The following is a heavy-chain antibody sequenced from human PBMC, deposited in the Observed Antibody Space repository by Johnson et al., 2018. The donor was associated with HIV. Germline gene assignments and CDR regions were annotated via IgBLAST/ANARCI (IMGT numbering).Heavy chain of an antibody. V-gene: IGHV3-30*14. CDR3: AREDVSSGYAGTFDI. CDR2: ISHDGTPT. CDR1: GLTLTTII. J-gene: IGHJ3*02. D-gene: IGHD6-19*01. Sequence: QVQLVESGGGVVQPGGSLRVSCAVSGLTLTTIIVHWARQAPGKGLEWVSLISHDGTPTAYADPVKGRYTIPRDISTNTVYLQMNSLSPEDTAVYYCAREDVSSGYAGTFDIWGQGTLVTVSS.